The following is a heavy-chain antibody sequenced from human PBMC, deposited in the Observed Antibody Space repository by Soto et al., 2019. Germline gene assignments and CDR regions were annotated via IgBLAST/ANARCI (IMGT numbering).Heavy chain of an antibody. Sequence: EVQLVESGGGLVQPGGSLRLTCVASGFPFSIYSMNWVRQAPGKGLEWSSYITSDTNTIKYADSVKGRFTISRDNAKKLVYLQMNSLRGEDTAVYFCARSVEGHFDYWGQGTVVTVSS. V-gene: IGHV3-48*01. CDR2: ITSDTNTI. CDR1: GFPFSIYS. D-gene: IGHD6-19*01. J-gene: IGHJ4*02. CDR3: ARSVEGHFDY.